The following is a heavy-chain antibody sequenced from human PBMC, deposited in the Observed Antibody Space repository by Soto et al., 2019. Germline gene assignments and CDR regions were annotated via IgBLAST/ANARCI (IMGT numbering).Heavy chain of an antibody. CDR2: IIPILGIA. CDR1: GGSFSSYT. CDR3: AIFTTTTVVSPYRLDY. D-gene: IGHD4-17*01. Sequence: ASVKVSCKDSGGSFSSYTISWVRQAPGQGLEWMGRIIPILGIANYAQKFQGRVTITADKSTSPAYMELSSLRSEDTAVYYCAIFTTTTVVSPYRLDYWGQGTLVTVSS. V-gene: IGHV1-69*02. J-gene: IGHJ4*02.